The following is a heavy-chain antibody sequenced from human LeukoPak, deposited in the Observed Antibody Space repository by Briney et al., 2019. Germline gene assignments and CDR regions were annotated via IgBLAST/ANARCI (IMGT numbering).Heavy chain of an antibody. J-gene: IGHJ4*02. CDR2: INHSGYT. Sequence: SETLSLTCAVSGVSFDDYYWSWVRQTPGKGLEWIGEINHSGYTNDSPSLKSRVTLSIDTSRKQFSLNLRSVTVADAGIYYCTRMTTGHDYWGQGTLVTVSS. CDR1: GVSFDDYY. CDR3: TRMTTGHDY. V-gene: IGHV4-34*01. D-gene: IGHD4-17*01.